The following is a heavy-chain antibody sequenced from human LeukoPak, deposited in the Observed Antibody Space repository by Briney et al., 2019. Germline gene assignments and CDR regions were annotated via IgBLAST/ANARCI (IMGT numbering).Heavy chain of an antibody. CDR1: GFTFSSSA. Sequence: GGSLRLSCAASGFTFSSSAMSWVRQAPGKGLEWVSAISGSGGSTYYADSVKGRFTISRDNSKNTLYLQMNSLRAEDTAVYYCAKVSVGREYYYDSSGYYYFDYWGQGTLVTVSS. D-gene: IGHD3-22*01. CDR2: ISGSGGST. CDR3: AKVSVGREYYYDSSGYYYFDY. J-gene: IGHJ4*02. V-gene: IGHV3-23*01.